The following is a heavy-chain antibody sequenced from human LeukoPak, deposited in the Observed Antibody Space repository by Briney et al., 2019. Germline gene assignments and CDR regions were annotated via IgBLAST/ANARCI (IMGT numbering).Heavy chain of an antibody. V-gene: IGHV4-38-2*02. J-gene: IGHJ3*02. CDR2: IYHSGRT. D-gene: IGHD3-22*01. CDR1: GYSISSGYY. CDR3: ARVPRKTMIVAGAPYDAFDI. Sequence: PSETLSLTCTVSGYSISSGYYWGWIRQPPGKGLEWIGSIYHSGRTFYNPSLKSRVTISVDTSKNQFSLKLTSVTAADTAVYYCARVPRKTMIVAGAPYDAFDIWGQGTVVTVSS.